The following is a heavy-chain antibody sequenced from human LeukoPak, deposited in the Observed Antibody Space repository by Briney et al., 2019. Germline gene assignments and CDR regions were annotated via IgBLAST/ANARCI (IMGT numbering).Heavy chain of an antibody. Sequence: GASVKVSCKSSGYTFIDYYIHWVRQAPGQGLEWMGRFNPNSGGTNSAQTFQGRVTMTRDTSISTAYMELNRLTSDDTAVYYCARDLPSTPNWELDYWGQGTLVTVSS. D-gene: IGHD7-27*01. CDR3: ARDLPSTPNWELDY. J-gene: IGHJ4*02. CDR2: FNPNSGGT. V-gene: IGHV1-2*06. CDR1: GYTFIDYY.